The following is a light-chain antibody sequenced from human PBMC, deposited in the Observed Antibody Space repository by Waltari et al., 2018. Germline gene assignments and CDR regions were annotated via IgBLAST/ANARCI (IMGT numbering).Light chain of an antibody. Sequence: DVVLTQSPLFLPVTLGQPASMSCRSSQSPVHSDRNTYLNWFNQRPGRSPRRLIYKISRRDSGVPDRFSGSGSGTDFTLKISRVEAEDVGVYYCMQGSHWPRTFGQGTKLEI. V-gene: IGKV2-30*02. CDR1: QSPVHSDRNTY. CDR2: KIS. CDR3: MQGSHWPRT. J-gene: IGKJ2*01.